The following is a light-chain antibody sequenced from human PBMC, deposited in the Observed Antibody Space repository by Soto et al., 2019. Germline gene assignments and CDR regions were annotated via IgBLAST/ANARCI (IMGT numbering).Light chain of an antibody. V-gene: IGKV3-15*01. Sequence: EIVMTQSPVTLSMSPGERATLSCRAGESVSSNLAWYQHKPGQTPRVIIYDTSTRAAGIPARFSGSGYGTYFTLTISSLQSEDFAVYYCQQYNIWRSITFGQGTRLEIK. CDR3: QQYNIWRSIT. CDR1: ESVSSN. CDR2: DTS. J-gene: IGKJ5*01.